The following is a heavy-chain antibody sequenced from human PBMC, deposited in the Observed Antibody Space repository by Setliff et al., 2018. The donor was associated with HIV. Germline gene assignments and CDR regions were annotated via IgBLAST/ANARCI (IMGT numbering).Heavy chain of an antibody. J-gene: IGHJ3*02. V-gene: IGHV4-61*02. Sequence: PSETLSLTCTVSGGSISSEDYYWTWIRQPAGKTLEWIGRTSVSGSATYNPSLKSRVTISIATSKGQFSLRLHSATAADTAVYYCARVPVAGTARGVFDIWGQGTMVTVSS. CDR1: GGSISSEDYY. D-gene: IGHD6-19*01. CDR2: TSVSGSA. CDR3: ARVPVAGTARGVFDI.